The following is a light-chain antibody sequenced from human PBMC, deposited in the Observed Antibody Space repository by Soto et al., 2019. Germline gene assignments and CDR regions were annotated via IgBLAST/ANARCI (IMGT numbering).Light chain of an antibody. CDR3: EQRTNWPLT. Sequence: EIVLTQSPATLSLSPGERTTLSCRASQSVGTYLTWYQQRPGQAPRLLISDASNRATGIPARFSGSGSGTDFPLTISSLEPEEFAVYYCEQRTNWPLTFGGGTKVEIK. V-gene: IGKV3-11*01. CDR1: QSVGTY. CDR2: DAS. J-gene: IGKJ4*01.